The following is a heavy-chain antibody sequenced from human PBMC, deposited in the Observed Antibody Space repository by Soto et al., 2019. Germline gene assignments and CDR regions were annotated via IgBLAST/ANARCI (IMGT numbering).Heavy chain of an antibody. CDR3: ARDRAPYCSSTSCLYYFDY. J-gene: IGHJ4*02. CDR1: GFTFSSYG. Sequence: QVQLVESGGGVVQPGRSLRLSCAASGFTFSSYGMHWVRQAPGKGLEWVAVIWYDGSNKYYADSVKGRFTISRDNSKNTLYLQMNSLRAEDTAVYYCARDRAPYCSSTSCLYYFDYWGQGTLVTVSS. D-gene: IGHD2-2*01. V-gene: IGHV3-33*01. CDR2: IWYDGSNK.